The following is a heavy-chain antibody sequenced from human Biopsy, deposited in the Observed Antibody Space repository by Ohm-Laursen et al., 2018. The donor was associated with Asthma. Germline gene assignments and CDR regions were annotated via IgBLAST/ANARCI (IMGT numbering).Heavy chain of an antibody. CDR2: IYNDGRA. J-gene: IGHJ6*02. Sequence: GSLRLSCAASEFSVSSSYMSWIRQAPGKGLEWVSVIYNDGRAYYADSVKGRFTVSRDNSKNTLFLQMNSLRAEDTAVYYCTRTTTVTTTCAMDVWGRGTTVTVSS. V-gene: IGHV3-53*01. CDR1: EFSVSSSY. CDR3: TRTTTVTTTCAMDV. D-gene: IGHD4-17*01.